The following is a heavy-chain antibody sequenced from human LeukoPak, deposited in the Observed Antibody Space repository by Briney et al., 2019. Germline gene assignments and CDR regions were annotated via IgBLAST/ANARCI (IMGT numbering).Heavy chain of an antibody. D-gene: IGHD3-10*01. CDR1: GFTFSNAW. V-gene: IGHV3-15*01. J-gene: IGHJ4*02. Sequence: GSLRLSCAASGFTFSNAWMGWVRQAPGKGLEWVGRIKSKTDGGTTDYAAPVKGRFTISRDDSKNTLYLQMNSLKTEDTAVYYCLRDWYGSGSYWQIRESYFDYWGQGTLVTVSS. CDR3: LRDWYGSGSYWQIRESYFDY. CDR2: IKSKTDGGTT.